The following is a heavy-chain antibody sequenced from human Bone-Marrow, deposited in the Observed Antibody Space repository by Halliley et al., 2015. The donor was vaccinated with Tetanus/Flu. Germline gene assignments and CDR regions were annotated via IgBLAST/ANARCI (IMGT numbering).Heavy chain of an antibody. Sequence: TLSLTCIVTVSRGSISSGGHYWNWIRQHPGKGLQWIGHIYYSGSTYYNPSLESRVTISVDTSKNQLSLKLRSVTAADTAVYYCARGLYYFGSGSYFDFWGQGTLVTVSS. J-gene: IGHJ4*02. CDR1: RGSISSGGHY. V-gene: IGHV4-31*03. D-gene: IGHD3-10*01. CDR3: ARGLYYFGSGSYFDF. CDR2: IYYSGST.